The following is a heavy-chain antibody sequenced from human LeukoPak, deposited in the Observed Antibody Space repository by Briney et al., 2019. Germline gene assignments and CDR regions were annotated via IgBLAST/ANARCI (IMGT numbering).Heavy chain of an antibody. CDR2: IYNSGST. CDR1: GGSISSYY. CDR3: ASLSSGSYNWFDP. J-gene: IGHJ5*02. D-gene: IGHD1-26*01. V-gene: IGHV4-59*01. Sequence: SETLSLTCTVSGGSISSYYWRWVRQPPGKGREGIGYIYNSGSTNYNTSLKRRSNISVDTSKKQCSLRMSSVTAAAPAVYYCASLSSGSYNWFDPWGQGALVTVSS.